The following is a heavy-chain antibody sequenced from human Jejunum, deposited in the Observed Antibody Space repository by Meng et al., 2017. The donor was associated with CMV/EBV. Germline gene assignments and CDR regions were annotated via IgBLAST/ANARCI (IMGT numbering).Heavy chain of an antibody. D-gene: IGHD2-2*02. V-gene: IGHV4-59*01. Sequence: SISRYYWSWFRQPSGKVLEWIAYIYNSGSTNYNPSLKSRVTISVDTSKNQFSLKLSSVTPADTAVYYCARGPRYCGSTNWYTHDYWGQGTLVTVSS. J-gene: IGHJ4*02. CDR3: ARGPRYCGSTNWYTHDY. CDR1: SISRYY. CDR2: IYNSGST.